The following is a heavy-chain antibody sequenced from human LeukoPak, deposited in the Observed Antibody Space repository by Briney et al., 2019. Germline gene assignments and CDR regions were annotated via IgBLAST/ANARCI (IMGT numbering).Heavy chain of an antibody. J-gene: IGHJ6*03. CDR2: MNPNSGNT. V-gene: IGHV1-8*01. Sequence: ASVKVSCKASGYTFTSYDINWARQAPGQGLEWMGWMNPNSGNTGYAQKFQGRVTMTRNTSISTAYMELSSLRSEDTAVYYCARLHSTAYYYYMDVWGKGTTVTVSS. CDR1: GYTFTSYD. CDR3: ARLHSTAYYYYMDV. D-gene: IGHD2/OR15-2a*01.